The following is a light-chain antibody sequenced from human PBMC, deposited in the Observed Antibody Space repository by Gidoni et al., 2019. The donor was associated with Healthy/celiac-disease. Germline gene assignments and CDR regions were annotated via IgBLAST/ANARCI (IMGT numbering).Light chain of an antibody. CDR3: CSYAGSSTLV. J-gene: IGLJ3*02. Sequence: QSALTQPASVSGSPGPSITLSCTGTSGDVGSYNLVSWYQQHPGKAPKLMSYEGSKRPSGVSNRFSGSKSGNTASLTISGLQAEDEADYYCCSYAGSSTLVFGGGTKLTVL. CDR1: SGDVGSYNL. V-gene: IGLV2-23*01. CDR2: EGS.